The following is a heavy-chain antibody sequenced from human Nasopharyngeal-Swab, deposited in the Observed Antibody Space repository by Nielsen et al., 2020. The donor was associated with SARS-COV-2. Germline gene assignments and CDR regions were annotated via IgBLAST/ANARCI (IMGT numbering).Heavy chain of an antibody. CDR1: GFPFDDYG. V-gene: IGHV3-20*04. CDR3: ARDRGDGYNLGAFDI. D-gene: IGHD5-24*01. J-gene: IGHJ3*02. CDR2: INWNGGSI. Sequence: GESLKISCAASGFPFDDYGMNWFRQAPGKGLEWVAGINWNGGSIGYADSVRGRFTISRDNAKNSLYLQLNSLRAEDTAFYYCARDRGDGYNLGAFDIWGQGTMVTVSS.